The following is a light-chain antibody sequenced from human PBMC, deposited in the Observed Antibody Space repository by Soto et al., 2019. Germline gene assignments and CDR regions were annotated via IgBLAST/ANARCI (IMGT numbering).Light chain of an antibody. CDR2: WAS. CDR3: QQYYSNPPT. J-gene: IGKJ1*01. CDR1: QSVLYSSNNKNY. V-gene: IGKV4-1*01. Sequence: DIVMTQSPDSLAVSLGERATINCKSSQSVLYSSNNKNYLAWYQQKPGQPPKLLIYWASTRESGVPDRFSGSGSGTEFTLTISSLQAEDVAIYYCQQYYSNPPTFGQGTKVEIK.